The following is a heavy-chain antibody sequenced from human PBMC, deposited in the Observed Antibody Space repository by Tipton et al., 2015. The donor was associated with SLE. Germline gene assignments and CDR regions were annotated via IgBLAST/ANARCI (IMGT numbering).Heavy chain of an antibody. CDR2: LYYSGST. J-gene: IGHJ4*02. V-gene: IGHV4-39*07. CDR3: ARTTSGWSLRAMGFGY. CDR1: GGSINSSNYY. D-gene: IGHD6-19*01. Sequence: TLSLTCTVSGGSINSSNYYWGWIRQPPGKGLEWIGSLYYSGSTYYNPSLKSRVTISLDKSKNQFSLKLNAVTAADTAVYYCARTTSGWSLRAMGFGYWGQGTLVTVSS.